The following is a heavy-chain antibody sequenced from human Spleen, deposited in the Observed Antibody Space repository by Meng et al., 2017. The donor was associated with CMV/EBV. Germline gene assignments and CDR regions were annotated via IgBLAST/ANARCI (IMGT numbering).Heavy chain of an antibody. CDR2: IYYSGST. CDR1: GGSVSSGSYY. J-gene: IGHJ4*02. V-gene: IGHV4-61*01. D-gene: IGHD6-19*01. Sequence: CNVSGGSVSSGSYYWSWIRQPPGKGLEWIGYIYYSGSTNYNPSLKSRVTISVDTSKNQFSLKLSSVTAADTAVYYCARGTVAGKIDYWGQGTLVTVSS. CDR3: ARGTVAGKIDY.